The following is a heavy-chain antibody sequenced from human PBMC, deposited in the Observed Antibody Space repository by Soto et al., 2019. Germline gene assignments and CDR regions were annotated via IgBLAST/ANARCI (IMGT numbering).Heavy chain of an antibody. J-gene: IGHJ4*02. CDR1: GFTFSSYA. D-gene: IGHD2-15*01. CDR2: ISGSGGST. Sequence: GGSLRLSCAASGFTFSSYAMSWVRQAPGKGLEWVSAISGSGGSTYYADSVKGRFTISRDKSKNTLYLQMNSLRAEDTDVYDGAKQDSGDGVPTEFKDWGQGTLVTVSS. V-gene: IGHV3-23*01. CDR3: AKQDSGDGVPTEFKD.